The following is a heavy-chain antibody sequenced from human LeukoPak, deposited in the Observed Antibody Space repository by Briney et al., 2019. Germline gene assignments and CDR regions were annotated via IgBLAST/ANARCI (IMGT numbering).Heavy chain of an antibody. V-gene: IGHV3-21*01. Sequence: GGSLRLSCAASGFTFSSYSMNWVRQAPGKGLEWVSSISSSSSYIYYADSVKGRFTISRDNAKNSLYLQMNSLRAEDTAVYYCAKAPVTTCSGAYCYPFDYWGQGTLVTVSS. CDR1: GFTFSSYS. D-gene: IGHD2-15*01. J-gene: IGHJ4*02. CDR2: ISSSSSYI. CDR3: AKAPVTTCSGAYCYPFDY.